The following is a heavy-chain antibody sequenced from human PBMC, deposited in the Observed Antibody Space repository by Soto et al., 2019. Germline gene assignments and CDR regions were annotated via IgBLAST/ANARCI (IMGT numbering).Heavy chain of an antibody. CDR3: ARDRGYKAFDI. V-gene: IGHV3-21*01. D-gene: IGHD5-12*01. CDR2: ISSNGSEK. Sequence: GGSLRLSCAASGFTFSSYSMNWVRQAPGKGLEWVSYISSNGSEKNYVDSVKGRFTISRDNAKNSLYLQMNSLRAEDTAVYYCARDRGYKAFDIWGQGTMVTVSS. CDR1: GFTFSSYS. J-gene: IGHJ3*02.